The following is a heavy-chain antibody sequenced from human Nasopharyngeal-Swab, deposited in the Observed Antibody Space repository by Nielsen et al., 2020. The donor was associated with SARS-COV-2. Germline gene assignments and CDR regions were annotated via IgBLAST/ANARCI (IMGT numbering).Heavy chain of an antibody. CDR2: MNPNSGNT. CDR3: ARGFIVATIFHYYYYMDV. D-gene: IGHD5-12*01. V-gene: IGHV1-8*01. Sequence: VRQAPGQGLGWMGWMNPNSGNTGYAQKFQGRVTMTRNTSISTAYMELSSLRSEDTAVYYCARGFIVATIFHYYYYMDVWGKGTTVTVSS. J-gene: IGHJ6*03.